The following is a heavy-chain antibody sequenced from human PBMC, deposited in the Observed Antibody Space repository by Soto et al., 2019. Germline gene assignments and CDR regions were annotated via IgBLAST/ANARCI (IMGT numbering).Heavy chain of an antibody. CDR3: ARGVDAGMDV. Sequence: ASVKVSCKASGYSFDIYDINWVRQATGQGPEWMGWMSPKNGDTGYAQKFQGRVTMTRDTSISTAYMGLSSLISEDTAVYYCARGVDAGMDVWGQGTTVTVSS. CDR2: MSPKNGDT. CDR1: GYSFDIYD. D-gene: IGHD1-1*01. J-gene: IGHJ6*02. V-gene: IGHV1-8*01.